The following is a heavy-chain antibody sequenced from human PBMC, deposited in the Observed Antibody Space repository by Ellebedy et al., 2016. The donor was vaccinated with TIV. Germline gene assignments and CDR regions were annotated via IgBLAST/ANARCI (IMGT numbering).Heavy chain of an antibody. J-gene: IGHJ4*02. CDR2: ISYSGDLM. CDR1: GFTFSGYY. Sequence: PGGSLRLSCAASGFTFSGYYMSWFRQAPGKGPEWVSYISYSGDLMYYADSVKGRFTTSRDNAGNSLYLQMNSQRAEDTAVYYCARLGGIAAAGASDYWGQGTLVIVSS. CDR3: ARLGGIAAAGASDY. V-gene: IGHV3-11*01. D-gene: IGHD6-13*01.